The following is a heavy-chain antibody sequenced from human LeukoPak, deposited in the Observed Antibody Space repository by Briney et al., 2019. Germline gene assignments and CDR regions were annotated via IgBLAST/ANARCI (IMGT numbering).Heavy chain of an antibody. CDR2: IKQDGSEK. CDR3: AREGYCSGGSCYSGMDV. Sequence: PGGSLRLSCAASGFTFSSYSMNWVRQAPGKGLEWVANIKQDGSEKYYVDSVKGRFTISRDNAKNSLYLQMNSLRAEDTAVYYCAREGYCSGGSCYSGMDVWGQGTTVTVSS. J-gene: IGHJ6*02. V-gene: IGHV3-7*01. D-gene: IGHD2-15*01. CDR1: GFTFSSYS.